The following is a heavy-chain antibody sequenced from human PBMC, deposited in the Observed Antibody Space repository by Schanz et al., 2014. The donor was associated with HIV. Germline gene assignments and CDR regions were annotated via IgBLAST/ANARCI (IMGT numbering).Heavy chain of an antibody. CDR3: AQEEVPNDC. V-gene: IGHV3-23*01. CDR1: RFTFNTYA. J-gene: IGHJ4*02. CDR2: IDNNGGRT. Sequence: EVQLLESGGGLVQPGGSLRLSCVASRFTFNTYAMAWVRQAPGKGLECVSSIDNNGGRTYYADSVKGRFTISRDNSKNTVYLHMSSLRVEDTAVYYCAQEEVPNDCWGQGTLVTVSS.